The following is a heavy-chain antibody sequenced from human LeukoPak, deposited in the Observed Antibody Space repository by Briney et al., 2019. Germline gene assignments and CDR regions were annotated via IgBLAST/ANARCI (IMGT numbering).Heavy chain of an antibody. CDR3: ARGAALDY. J-gene: IGHJ4*02. D-gene: IGHD2-15*01. CDR1: GYTFSAYY. V-gene: IGHV1-2*02. CDR2: INPNSGDT. Sequence: ASVKVSCKASGYTFSAYYMYWVRQAPGQGLEWMGWINPNSGDTNYAQKFQGRVTMTRDTSITTAYMELRSLRSDDTAVYYCARGAALDYWGQGTLVTVSS.